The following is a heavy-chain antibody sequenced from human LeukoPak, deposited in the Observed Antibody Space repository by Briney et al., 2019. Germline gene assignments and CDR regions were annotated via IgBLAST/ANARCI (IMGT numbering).Heavy chain of an antibody. CDR1: GFTFSSYW. CDR2: IKKDGSEN. Sequence: GGSLRLSCAASGFTFSSYWMSWVRQAPGKGLEWVANIKKDGSENYYVDSVKGRFTISRDNAKKSLYLQMKSLRAEDTAVYYCATFLVGATTSFDYCGQGTLVTVSS. D-gene: IGHD1-26*01. J-gene: IGHJ4*02. V-gene: IGHV3-7*01. CDR3: ATFLVGATTSFDY.